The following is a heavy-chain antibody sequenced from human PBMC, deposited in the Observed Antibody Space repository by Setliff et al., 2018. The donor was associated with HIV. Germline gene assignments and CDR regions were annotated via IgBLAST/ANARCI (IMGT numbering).Heavy chain of an antibody. D-gene: IGHD2-15*01. Sequence: ASVMVSCKASGDTFTSHAISWVRQAPGQGLEWMGGIIPIFGTPNYAQKFKGRLTITADESTSTVYMELSSLRSEDTAVYYCARDSQDIVVVIAPEPEPYYYYGMDVWGEGTTVTVSS. V-gene: IGHV1-69*13. CDR3: ARDSQDIVVVIAPEPEPYYYYGMDV. CDR1: GDTFTSHA. J-gene: IGHJ6*04. CDR2: IIPIFGTP.